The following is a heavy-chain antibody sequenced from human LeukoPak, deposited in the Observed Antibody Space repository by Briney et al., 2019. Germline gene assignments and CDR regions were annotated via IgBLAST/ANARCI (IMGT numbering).Heavy chain of an antibody. CDR2: VFYSGST. D-gene: IGHD3-10*01. CDR1: NDSITRYY. CDR3: ARGGVLGQSAFDI. V-gene: IGHV4-59*01. Sequence: SETLSLTCTVSNDSITRYYWTWIRQPPGKGLEYIGYVFYSGSTNYNPSRKSRITISVDTSKSHFSLRLTSVTAADTAIYYCARGGVLGQSAFDIWGHGTLVTVSS. J-gene: IGHJ3*02.